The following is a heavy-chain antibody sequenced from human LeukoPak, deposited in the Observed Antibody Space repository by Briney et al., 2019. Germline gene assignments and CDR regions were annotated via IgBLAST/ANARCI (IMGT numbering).Heavy chain of an antibody. CDR2: INPNSGGT. CDR1: GYTFTGYY. Sequence: ASVKVSCKASGYTFTGYYMHWVRQAPGQGLEWMGWINPNSGGTNYAQKFQGRVTMTRDTSISTAYMELSRLRSDDTAVYYCARMFRGVREPTYYFDYWGQGTLVTVSS. J-gene: IGHJ4*02. D-gene: IGHD3-10*01. V-gene: IGHV1-2*02. CDR3: ARMFRGVREPTYYFDY.